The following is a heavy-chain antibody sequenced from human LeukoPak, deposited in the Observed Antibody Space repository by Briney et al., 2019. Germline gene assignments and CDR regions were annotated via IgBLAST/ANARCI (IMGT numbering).Heavy chain of an antibody. Sequence: ASLKVSCKASGYTFTGYYMHWVRQAPGQGLEWMGWINPNSGGTNYAQKFQGRVTMTRDTSISTAYMELSRLRSDDTAVYYCARDSSGWDPLGDYWGQGTLVTVSS. V-gene: IGHV1-2*02. CDR3: ARDSSGWDPLGDY. CDR1: GYTFTGYY. D-gene: IGHD6-19*01. J-gene: IGHJ4*02. CDR2: INPNSGGT.